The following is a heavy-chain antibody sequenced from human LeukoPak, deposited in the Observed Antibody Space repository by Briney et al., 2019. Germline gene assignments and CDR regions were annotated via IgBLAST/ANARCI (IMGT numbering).Heavy chain of an antibody. D-gene: IGHD1-1*01. CDR2: ISSSSNYM. CDR1: GFTFSRNA. Sequence: GGSLSLSCAASGFTFSRNAMNWVRQAPGKGLEWVSFISSSSNYMSYADSVKGRFTISRDNPKNSLYLQLNSLRAEDTAVYYCARDSKSNWNDAYGAIDYWGQGTLVTVSS. CDR3: ARDSKSNWNDAYGAIDY. V-gene: IGHV3-21*01. J-gene: IGHJ4*02.